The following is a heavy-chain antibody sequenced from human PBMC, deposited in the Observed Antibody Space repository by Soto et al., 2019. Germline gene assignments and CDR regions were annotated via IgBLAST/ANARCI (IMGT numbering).Heavy chain of an antibody. V-gene: IGHV1-69*01. Sequence: QVQLVQSGAEVKKPGSSVKVSCKASGGTFSSYAISWVRQAPGQGLEWMGGIIPIFGTANYAQKFQGRVTITADESTSTAYLEMSSLRSEDTAVYYCAPIAAAGTGAYGMDVWAKGPRSPSP. D-gene: IGHD6-13*01. CDR3: APIAAAGTGAYGMDV. CDR2: IIPIFGTA. J-gene: IGHJ6*02. CDR1: GGTFSSYA.